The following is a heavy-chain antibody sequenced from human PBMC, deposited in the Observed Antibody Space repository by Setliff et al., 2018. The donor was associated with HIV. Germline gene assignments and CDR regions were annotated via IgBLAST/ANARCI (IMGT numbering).Heavy chain of an antibody. J-gene: IGHJ6*02. Sequence: GGSLRLSCAASGFAFSSFGMHWVRQAPGKGLEWVAFLHYDGSYIYYADSVKGRFTISRDNSKNTLSLQMDSLTTEDTAVYYCARPTYCSSTSCRRYAMDVWGQGTTVTVSS. CDR3: ARPTYCSSTSCRRYAMDV. CDR2: LHYDGSYI. V-gene: IGHV3-30*02. D-gene: IGHD2-2*01. CDR1: GFAFSSFG.